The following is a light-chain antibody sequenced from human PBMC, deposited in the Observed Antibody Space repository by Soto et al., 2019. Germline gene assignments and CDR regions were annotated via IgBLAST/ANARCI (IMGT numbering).Light chain of an antibody. CDR2: EVS. V-gene: IGLV2-14*01. CDR1: SGDVGHYNY. CDR3: TSYTTSRIWV. Sequence: QSVLTQPASVSGSPGQSITISCTGSSGDVGHYNYVSWYQQHPGKAPKLMIYEVSNRPSGVSNGFSGSKSGNTASLIISGLQAEDEADYYCTSYTTSRIWVFGGGTKLTVL. J-gene: IGLJ3*02.